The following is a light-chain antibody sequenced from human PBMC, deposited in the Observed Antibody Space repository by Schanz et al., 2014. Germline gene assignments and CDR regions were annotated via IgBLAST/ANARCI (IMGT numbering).Light chain of an antibody. CDR1: QSISTW. V-gene: IGKV1-5*01. Sequence: DIQMTQFPSTLSASVGDRVTITCRASQSISTWLAWYQQKPGKAPKVLIYDASKLESGVPSRFSGSRSGTEFTLTISSLQPDDFATYYCQQYNSYLGTFGQGTKLEIK. CDR3: QQYNSYLGT. J-gene: IGKJ2*02. CDR2: DAS.